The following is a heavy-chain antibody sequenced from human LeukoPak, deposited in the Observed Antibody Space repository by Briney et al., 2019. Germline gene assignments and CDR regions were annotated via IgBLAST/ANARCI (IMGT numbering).Heavy chain of an antibody. D-gene: IGHD4-11*01. CDR1: DFTFSNAW. CDR2: IKTKTNGGTT. J-gene: IGHJ6*02. CDR3: TTNSDYADLYYGMDV. Sequence: PGGSLRLSCAASDFTFSNAWMNWVRQAPGKGLGWVGRIKTKTNGGTTDYAAPVKGRFTISRDDSKNTLYLQMNSLKTEDTAVYYCTTNSDYADLYYGMDVWGQGTTVTVSS. V-gene: IGHV3-15*07.